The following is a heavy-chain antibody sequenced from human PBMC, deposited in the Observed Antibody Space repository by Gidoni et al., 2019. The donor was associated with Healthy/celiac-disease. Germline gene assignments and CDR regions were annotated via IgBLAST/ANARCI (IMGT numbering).Heavy chain of an antibody. Sequence: EVQLVESGGGLVQPGRSLRLSCAASGFTFDDYAMHWVRQAPGKGLEWVSGISWNSGSIGYADSVKGRFTISRDNAKNSLYLQMNSLRAEDTALYYCAKELAVAGAFDYWGQGTLVNVSS. CDR1: GFTFDDYA. J-gene: IGHJ4*02. CDR2: ISWNSGSI. V-gene: IGHV3-9*01. D-gene: IGHD6-19*01. CDR3: AKELAVAGAFDY.